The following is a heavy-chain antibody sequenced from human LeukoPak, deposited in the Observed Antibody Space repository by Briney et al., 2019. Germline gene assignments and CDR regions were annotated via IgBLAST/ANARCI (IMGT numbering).Heavy chain of an antibody. CDR1: GGSISSYY. CDR2: IYYSGST. V-gene: IGHV4-59*08. Sequence: PSETLSLTCTVSGGSISSYYWSWIRQPPGKGLEWIGYIYYSGSTNYNPSLKSRVTISVDTSKNQFSLKLSSVTAADTAVYYCARGGGYTTSDYFDYWGQGTLVTVSS. D-gene: IGHD5-18*01. CDR3: ARGGGYTTSDYFDY. J-gene: IGHJ4*02.